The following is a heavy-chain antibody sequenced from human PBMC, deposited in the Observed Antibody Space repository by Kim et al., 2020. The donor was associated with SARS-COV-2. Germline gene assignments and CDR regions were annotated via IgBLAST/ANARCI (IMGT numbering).Heavy chain of an antibody. V-gene: IGHV4-59*12. CDR2: IHYSGTT. CDR3: ARGDGYIYY. Sequence: SETLSLTCSVSGGSISRYYWSWIRQPPGKGLEWIGYIHYSGTTNYNPSLKSRVTISVDPSKNQISLTLTSVTAGDTAVYYCARGDGYIYYWGQGTLVTVS. J-gene: IGHJ4*02. CDR1: GGSISRYY.